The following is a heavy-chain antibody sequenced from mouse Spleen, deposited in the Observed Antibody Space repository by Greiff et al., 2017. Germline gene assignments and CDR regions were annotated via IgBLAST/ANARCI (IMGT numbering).Heavy chain of an antibody. J-gene: IGHJ4*01. CDR3: ARSHDGYYGGAMDY. CDR2: INPSSGYT. CDR1: GYTFTSYT. Sequence: VKLMESGAELARPGASVKMSCKASGYTFTSYTMHWVKQRPGQGLEWIGYINPSSGYTKYNQKFKDKATLTADKSSSTAYMQLSSLTSEDSAVYYCARSHDGYYGGAMDYWGQGTSVTVSS. D-gene: IGHD2-3*01. V-gene: IGHV1-4*01.